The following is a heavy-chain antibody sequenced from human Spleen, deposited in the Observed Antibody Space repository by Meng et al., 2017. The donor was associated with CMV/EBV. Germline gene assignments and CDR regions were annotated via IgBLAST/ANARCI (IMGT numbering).Heavy chain of an antibody. Sequence: GGSLRLSCAASGFTFSRYTLNWVRQAPGKGLEWVSSISSGSSHIFYADSVKGRFTISRDNAKNSLYLQMNRLRAEDTAVYYCARGASGGISFYYGMDVWGQGTTVTVSS. CDR2: ISSGSSHI. V-gene: IGHV3-21*06. D-gene: IGHD2-15*01. J-gene: IGHJ6*02. CDR1: GFTFSRYT. CDR3: ARGASGGISFYYGMDV.